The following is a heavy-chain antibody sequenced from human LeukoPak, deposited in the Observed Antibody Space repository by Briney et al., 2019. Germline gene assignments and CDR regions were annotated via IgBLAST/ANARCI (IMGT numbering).Heavy chain of an antibody. V-gene: IGHV1-2*02. CDR1: GYTFTVYY. D-gene: IGHD2-2*01. CDR2: INPNSGGT. CDR3: AGEYCSSTSCYSAFDI. J-gene: IGHJ3*02. Sequence: ASVTVSCKASGYTFTVYYMHWVRQAPGQGLEWMGWINPNSGGTNYAQKFQGRVTITRDTSISTAYMELSRLRSDDTAVYYCAGEYCSSTSCYSAFDIWGQGTMVTVSS.